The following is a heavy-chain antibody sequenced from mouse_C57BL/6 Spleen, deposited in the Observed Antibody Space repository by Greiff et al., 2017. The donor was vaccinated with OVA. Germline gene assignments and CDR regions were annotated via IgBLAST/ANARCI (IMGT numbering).Heavy chain of an antibody. V-gene: IGHV1-82*01. CDR1: GYAFSSSW. CDR3: AKDYYYGSSYSYYAMDY. D-gene: IGHD1-1*01. Sequence: QVQLQQSGPELVKPGASVKISCKASGYAFSSSWMNWVKQRPGKGLEWIGRIYPGDGDTNYNGKFKGKATLTADKSSSTAYMQLSSLTSEDSAVYFCAKDYYYGSSYSYYAMDYWGQGTSVTVS. CDR2: IYPGDGDT. J-gene: IGHJ4*01.